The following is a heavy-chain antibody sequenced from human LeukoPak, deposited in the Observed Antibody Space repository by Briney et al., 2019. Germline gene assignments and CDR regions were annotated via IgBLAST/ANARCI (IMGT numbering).Heavy chain of an antibody. D-gene: IGHD6-13*01. CDR2: ISDDGRNK. Sequence: PGRSLRLSCAASGFTFNNYGMHYVRQAPGKGLEWVAGISDDGRNKNYADSVKGRFTISRDSSNNTLYLQMNSLRAEDTGVYFCAKDRETTASGTFDFRGQGTLVTVSS. CDR1: GFTFNNYG. CDR3: AKDRETTASGTFDF. J-gene: IGHJ4*02. V-gene: IGHV3-30*18.